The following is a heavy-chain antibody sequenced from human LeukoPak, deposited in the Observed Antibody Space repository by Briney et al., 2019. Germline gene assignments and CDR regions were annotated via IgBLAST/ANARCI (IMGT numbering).Heavy chain of an antibody. D-gene: IGHD1-14*01. Sequence: SETLSLTCTVSGGSISSSSYYWGWIRQPPGKGLEWIGSIYYSGSTYYNPSLKSRVTISVDTSKNQFSLKLSSVTAADTAVYYCARVAFRTHFDYWGQGTLVTVSS. CDR1: GGSISSSSYY. CDR3: ARVAFRTHFDY. J-gene: IGHJ4*02. CDR2: IYYSGST. V-gene: IGHV4-39*07.